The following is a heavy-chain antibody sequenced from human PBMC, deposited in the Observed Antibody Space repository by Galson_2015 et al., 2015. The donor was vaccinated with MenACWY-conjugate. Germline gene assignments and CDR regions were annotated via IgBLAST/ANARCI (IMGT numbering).Heavy chain of an antibody. CDR2: IYYSGST. CDR1: GGSISSSSYY. J-gene: IGHJ5*02. Sequence: SETLSLTCTVSGGSISSSSYYWGWIRQPPGKGLEWIGSIYYSGSTNYNPSLKSRVTISVDTSKNQFSLKLSSVTAADTAVYYCARSAPGIAAAGTLSRFDPWGQGTLVTVSS. V-gene: IGHV4-39*07. D-gene: IGHD6-13*01. CDR3: ARSAPGIAAAGTLSRFDP.